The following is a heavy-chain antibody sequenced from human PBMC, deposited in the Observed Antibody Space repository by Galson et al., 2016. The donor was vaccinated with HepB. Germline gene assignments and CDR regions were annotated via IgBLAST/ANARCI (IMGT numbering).Heavy chain of an antibody. Sequence: SVKVSCKASGGASSRNPIAWVRQAPGQGLEWMGGITPIFGTAKYAQKFQGRVSISADTSTSTAYLELSSLRSEDTAVYFCARGVQTQQLTTSWFDPWGQGTLVTVSS. CDR1: GGASSRNP. J-gene: IGHJ5*02. D-gene: IGHD6-13*01. V-gene: IGHV1-69*06. CDR3: ARGVQTQQLTTSWFDP. CDR2: ITPIFGTA.